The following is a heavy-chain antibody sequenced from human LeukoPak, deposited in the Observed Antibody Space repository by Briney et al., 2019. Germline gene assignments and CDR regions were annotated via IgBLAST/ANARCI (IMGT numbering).Heavy chain of an antibody. J-gene: IGHJ4*02. CDR3: ARSELLWFGKVNSGFDF. D-gene: IGHD3-10*01. Sequence: SETLSLTCTVSGGSISSYYWSWIRQPPGKGLEWIGYIYYSGSTNYNPSLKSRVTISVDTSKNQFSLKLSSVTAADTAVYYCARSELLWFGKVNSGFDFWGQGTLVTASS. V-gene: IGHV4-59*01. CDR2: IYYSGST. CDR1: GGSISSYY.